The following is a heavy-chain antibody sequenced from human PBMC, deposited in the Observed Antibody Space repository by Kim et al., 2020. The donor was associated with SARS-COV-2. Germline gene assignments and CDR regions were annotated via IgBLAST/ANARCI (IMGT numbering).Heavy chain of an antibody. CDR1: GYTFTSYD. CDR2: MNPNSGNT. Sequence: ASVKVSCKASGYTFTSYDINWVRQATGQGLEWMGWMNPNSGNTGYAHKFQGRVTMTRNTSISTAYTVLSSLRSEDTAVYYCSRGVVPSAMIHYYYMDVWG. D-gene: IGHD2-2*01. CDR3: SRGVVPSAMIHYYYMDV. J-gene: IGHJ6*03. V-gene: IGHV1-8*01.